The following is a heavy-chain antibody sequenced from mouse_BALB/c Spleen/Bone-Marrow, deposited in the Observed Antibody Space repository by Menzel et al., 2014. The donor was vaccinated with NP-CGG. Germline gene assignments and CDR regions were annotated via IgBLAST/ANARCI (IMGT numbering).Heavy chain of an antibody. D-gene: IGHD1-2*01. CDR1: GFDFSRFW. CDR3: ARLRFYGFFAY. CDR2: INPDSSTI. J-gene: IGHJ3*01. Sequence: EVKLQESGGGLVQPGGSLKLSCAASGFDFSRFWMSWVRQAPGKGLEWIGEINPDSSTINYTPSLKDKFIISRDNAKNTLSLQMSKVRSKYTALYYCARLRFYGFFAYWGQGTLVTVSA. V-gene: IGHV4-1*02.